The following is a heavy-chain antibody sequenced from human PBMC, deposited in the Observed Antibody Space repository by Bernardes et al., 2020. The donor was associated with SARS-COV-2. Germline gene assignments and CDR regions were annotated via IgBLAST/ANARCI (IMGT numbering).Heavy chain of an antibody. J-gene: IGHJ3*01. D-gene: IGHD2-2*01. CDR3: ARGYRSTFSAFDF. CDR1: GYTFTDYY. V-gene: IGHV1-2*02. Sequence: ASVKVSCKASGYTFTDYYIHWVRQAPGHGLEWMGGINANSGGTNYAQKFQGRVTMTRDTSINTAYVELSRLISDDTAVYYCARGYRSTFSAFDFWGQGTMVTVSS. CDR2: INANSGGT.